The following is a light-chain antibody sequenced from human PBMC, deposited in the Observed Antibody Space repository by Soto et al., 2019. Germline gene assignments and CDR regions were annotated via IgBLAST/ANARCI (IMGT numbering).Light chain of an antibody. V-gene: IGLV2-11*01. CDR2: EVN. CDR1: GSDVGDSSH. CDR3: CLSPGSLTWL. J-gene: IGLJ3*02. Sequence: VLTQPRSVSGSPGQSVTISCTATGSDVGDSSHVSWYQLHPGKAPKLMIYEVNNRPSGVPDRFSGSKSGSTASLTISGLQAEDEAEYYCCLSPGSLTWLFGGGTQLTVL.